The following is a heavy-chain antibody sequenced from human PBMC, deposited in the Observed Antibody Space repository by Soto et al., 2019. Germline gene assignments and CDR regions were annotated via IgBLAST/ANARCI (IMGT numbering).Heavy chain of an antibody. D-gene: IGHD3-10*02. Sequence: PSQTLSLTCAIFGDSVSSHSAPWNWIRQSPSRGLEWLGRTYYRSKWYNDYAVSVKSRITISPDTSKNQFSLQLNSVTPEDTAVYYCAISSAATYYYYGMDVWGQGTTVTVSS. J-gene: IGHJ6*02. V-gene: IGHV6-1*01. CDR2: TYYRSKWYN. CDR1: GDSVSSHSAP. CDR3: AISSAATYYYYGMDV.